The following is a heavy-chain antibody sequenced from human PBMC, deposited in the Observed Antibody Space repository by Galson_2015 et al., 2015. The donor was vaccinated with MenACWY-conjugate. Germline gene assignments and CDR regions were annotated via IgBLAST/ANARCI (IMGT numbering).Heavy chain of an antibody. D-gene: IGHD3-10*01. CDR3: AKGYYYGSGSSPFDY. CDR1: GGNFSTYG. CDR2: INPNSGDT. Sequence: SVKVSCKASGGNFSTYGISWVRQAPGQGPEWMGWINPNSGDTNYAQKFQGWVTMTRDTSISTAYMELIRLTSDDTAVYYCAKGYYYGSGSSPFDYWGQGTLVTVSS. V-gene: IGHV1-2*04. J-gene: IGHJ4*02.